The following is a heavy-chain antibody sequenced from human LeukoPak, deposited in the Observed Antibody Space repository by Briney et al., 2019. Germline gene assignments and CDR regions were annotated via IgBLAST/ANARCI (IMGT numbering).Heavy chain of an antibody. Sequence: ASVKVSCRAFGYTFTSNYMHWVRQAPGQGPEWMGVISPSGGSTTYAQKLQGRVTMTTDTSTSTAYMELRSLRSDDTAVYYCARDDYGDSKGWFDPWGQGTLVTVSS. CDR2: ISPSGGST. D-gene: IGHD4-17*01. CDR3: ARDDYGDSKGWFDP. J-gene: IGHJ5*02. V-gene: IGHV1-46*01. CDR1: GYTFTSNY.